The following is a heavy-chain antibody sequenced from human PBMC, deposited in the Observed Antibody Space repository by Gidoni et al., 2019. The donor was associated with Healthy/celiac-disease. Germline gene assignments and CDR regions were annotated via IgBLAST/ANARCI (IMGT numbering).Heavy chain of an antibody. CDR2: IYSGGST. V-gene: IGHV3-53*01. D-gene: IGHD6-13*01. J-gene: IGHJ4*02. Sequence: EVQLVESGGGLIQPGGSLRLSCAASGFTVSSNYMSWVRQAPGKGLEWVSVIYSGGSTYYADSLKGRFTISRDNSKNTLYLQMNSLRAEDTAVYYCTSAAGTPDFDYWGQGTLVTVSS. CDR3: TSAAGTPDFDY. CDR1: GFTVSSNY.